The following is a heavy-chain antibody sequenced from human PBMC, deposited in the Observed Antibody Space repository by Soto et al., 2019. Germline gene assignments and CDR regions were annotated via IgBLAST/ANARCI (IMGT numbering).Heavy chain of an antibody. D-gene: IGHD3-10*01. V-gene: IGHV3-30*03. J-gene: IGHJ4*02. CDR2: ISYDGSNK. Sequence: GGSLRLSCAASGFTFSSYGMHWVRQAPGKGLEWVAVISYDGSNKYYADSVKGRFTISRDNSKNTLYLQMSSLTSEDTAVYYCARDLWFGESFRYYFDYWAQGTLVTVSS. CDR3: ARDLWFGESFRYYFDY. CDR1: GFTFSSYG.